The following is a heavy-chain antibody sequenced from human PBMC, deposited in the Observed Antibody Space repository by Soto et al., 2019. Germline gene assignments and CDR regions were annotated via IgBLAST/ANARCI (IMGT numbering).Heavy chain of an antibody. CDR2: ISGSGGST. Sequence: GGSLRLSCAASGFTFSSYAMSWVRQAPGKGLEWVSAISGSGGSTYYEDSVKGRFTISRDNSKNTLYLKMNSLRAEDTAVYYCAKNSDYYDRSGYFGAFDIWGQGTMVTVSS. V-gene: IGHV3-23*01. CDR1: GFTFSSYA. CDR3: AKNSDYYDRSGYFGAFDI. D-gene: IGHD3-22*01. J-gene: IGHJ3*02.